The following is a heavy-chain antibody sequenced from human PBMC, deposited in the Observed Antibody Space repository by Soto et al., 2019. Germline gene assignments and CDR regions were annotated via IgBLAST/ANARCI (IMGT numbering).Heavy chain of an antibody. CDR3: TPTGRFLRFVDY. J-gene: IGHJ4*02. CDR1: GFTFSDAW. CDR2: IKPNTDGGTA. Sequence: EVQLVESGGGLVKPGGSLRLSCAASGFTFSDAWMNWVRQAPGKGLEWVGRIKPNTDGGTADYAAPVKGRFTISRDDSKNTLYVQMNSLKTEDTAVYYCTPTGRFLRFVDYWGQGTLVTVSS. V-gene: IGHV3-15*07. D-gene: IGHD3-3*01.